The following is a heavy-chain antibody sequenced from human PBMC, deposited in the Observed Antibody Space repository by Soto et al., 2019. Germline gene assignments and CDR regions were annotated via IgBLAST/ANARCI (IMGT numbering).Heavy chain of an antibody. D-gene: IGHD3-10*01. CDR2: IYHSGST. Sequence: PSETLSLTCAVSGGSISSSNWWSWVRQPPGKGLEWIGEIYHSGSTNYNPSLKSRVNISVDKSKNQFSLKLSSVTAADTAVYYCARERVDYYGSGTPRGMDVWGQGNTVT. J-gene: IGHJ6*02. V-gene: IGHV4-4*02. CDR3: ARERVDYYGSGTPRGMDV. CDR1: GGSISSSNW.